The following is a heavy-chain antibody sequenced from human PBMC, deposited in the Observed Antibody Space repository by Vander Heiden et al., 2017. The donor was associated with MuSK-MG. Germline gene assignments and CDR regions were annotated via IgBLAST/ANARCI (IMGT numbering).Heavy chain of an antibody. D-gene: IGHD4-17*01. CDR2: IHWNDDK. CDR1: GFSLRNSGVG. J-gene: IGHJ4*02. V-gene: IGHV2-5*01. CDR3: AHLRLTIVSYYYFDS. Sequence: QITLKESGPTLVKPTQTLTVTCSFSGFSLRNSGVGVGWIRQPPGKALEWLALIHWNDDKQYNPSLRSRLTITKDASKNQVVLTLANVDTVDTATYFCAHLRLTIVSYYYFDSWGQGTLVTVSS.